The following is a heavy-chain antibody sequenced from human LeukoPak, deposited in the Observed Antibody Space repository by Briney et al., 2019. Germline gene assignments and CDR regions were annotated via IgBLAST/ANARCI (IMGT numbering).Heavy chain of an antibody. CDR3: ARYTSMVAFHAHGFDI. J-gene: IGHJ3*02. CDR1: GGSISSSSYY. V-gene: IGHV4-39*07. D-gene: IGHD5-18*01. Sequence: SSETLSLTCTVSGGSISSSSYYWGWIRQPPGKGLEWIGSIYYSGSTYYNPSLKSRVTMSVDTSKNKFSLKVRSVTAADTAVYYCARYTSMVAFHAHGFDIWGQGTLVTVSS. CDR2: IYYSGST.